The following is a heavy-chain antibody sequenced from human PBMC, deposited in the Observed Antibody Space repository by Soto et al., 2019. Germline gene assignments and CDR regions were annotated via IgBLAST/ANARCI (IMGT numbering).Heavy chain of an antibody. V-gene: IGHV2-5*02. Sequence: QITLKESGPTLVKPTQTLTLTCTFSAFSLSTGGVGVGWIRQPPGKALEWLALIYRDDDKRYSPSLRSRLTITKATSKNQVVLTMTTMDPVDTATYYCIQSRCGGDCLQSYASYYYYGMDVWGQGTTVTVSS. CDR2: IYRDDDK. CDR3: IQSRCGGDCLQSYASYYYYGMDV. J-gene: IGHJ6*02. CDR1: AFSLSTGGVG. D-gene: IGHD2-21*02.